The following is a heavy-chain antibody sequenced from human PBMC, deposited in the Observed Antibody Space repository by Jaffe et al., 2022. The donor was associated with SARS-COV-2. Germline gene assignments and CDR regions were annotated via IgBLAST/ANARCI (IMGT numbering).Heavy chain of an antibody. CDR3: ARGMIAAAGTGSPNYYYYGMDV. J-gene: IGHJ6*02. CDR2: IIPIFGTA. V-gene: IGHV1-69*01. Sequence: QVQLVQSGAEVKKPGSSVKVSCKASGGTFSSYAISWVRQAPGQGLEWMGGIIPIFGTANYAQKFQGRVTITADESTSTAYMELSSLRSEDTAVYYCARGMIAAAGTGSPNYYYYGMDVWGQGTTVTVSS. D-gene: IGHD6-13*01. CDR1: GGTFSSYA.